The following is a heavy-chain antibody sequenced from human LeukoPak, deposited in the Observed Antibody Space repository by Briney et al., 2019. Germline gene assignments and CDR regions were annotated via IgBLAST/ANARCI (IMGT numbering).Heavy chain of an antibody. J-gene: IGHJ6*02. V-gene: IGHV3-53*01. CDR1: GFTVSSNY. D-gene: IGHD1-26*01. Sequence: GGSLRLSCAASGFTVSSNYMSWVRQAPGKGLEWVSVIYSGGSTYYADSVKGRFTISRDNSKNTLYLKMKSLRAEDTAVYYWARVKGGISGSDDYTNYGMDVWGQGSTVTVSS. CDR2: IYSGGST. CDR3: ARVKGGISGSDDYTNYGMDV.